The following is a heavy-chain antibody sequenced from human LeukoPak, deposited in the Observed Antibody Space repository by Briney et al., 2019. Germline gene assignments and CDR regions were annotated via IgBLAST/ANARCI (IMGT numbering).Heavy chain of an antibody. J-gene: IGHJ4*02. CDR2: IRSKASGGTT. V-gene: IGHV3-49*04. D-gene: IGHD4-11*01. CDR1: GFTFRDYA. Sequence: GGSLRLFCTASGFTFRDYAMSWVPQAPGKGLEWVGFIRSKASGGTTEYTASVKGRFTISRDDSKSIAYLQMNSLITEDTAIYYCTRGYSIDYWGQGTQVTVSS. CDR3: TRGYSIDY.